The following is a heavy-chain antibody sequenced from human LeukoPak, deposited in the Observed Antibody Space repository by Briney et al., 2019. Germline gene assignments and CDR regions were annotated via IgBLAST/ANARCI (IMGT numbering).Heavy chain of an antibody. J-gene: IGHJ5*02. Sequence: ASVKVSCKASGYTFTGYYMHWVRQAPGQGLEWMGWINPNSGGTNYAQKFQGWVTMTRDTSISTAYMELSRLRSDDTAVYYCARECPDCDSSGYWFDPWGQGTLVTVSS. CDR2: INPNSGGT. D-gene: IGHD3-22*01. CDR1: GYTFTGYY. V-gene: IGHV1-2*04. CDR3: ARECPDCDSSGYWFDP.